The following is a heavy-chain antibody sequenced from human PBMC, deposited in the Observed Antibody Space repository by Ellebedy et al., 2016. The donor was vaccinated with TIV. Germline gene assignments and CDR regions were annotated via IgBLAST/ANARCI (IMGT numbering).Heavy chain of an antibody. J-gene: IGHJ2*01. D-gene: IGHD6-19*01. Sequence: PGGSLRLSCAASAVTFSNSPMSWVRQAPGKGLGWVSSISVTGDLTYYADSVKGRFTVSRDNSKNTLYLQMNSLRAEDTAIYYCAKIAVSGLWYFDLWGRGTLVTVSS. CDR3: AKIAVSGLWYFDL. CDR2: ISVTGDLT. V-gene: IGHV3-23*01. CDR1: AVTFSNSP.